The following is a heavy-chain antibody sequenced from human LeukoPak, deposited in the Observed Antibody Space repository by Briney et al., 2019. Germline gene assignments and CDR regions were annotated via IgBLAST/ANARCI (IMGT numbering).Heavy chain of an antibody. CDR3: AKDPVLSRPLGWFDP. CDR1: GFTFSSYA. J-gene: IGHJ5*02. CDR2: SSGGST. Sequence: GGSLRLSCAASGFTFSSYAMSCVRQAPGKGLEWVSASSGGSTYYADSVNARFTISIYNSKNTLYLQMNSLRGEDTDVYYCAKDPVLSRPLGWFDPWGQGTLVTVSS. V-gene: IGHV3-23*01. D-gene: IGHD1-14*01.